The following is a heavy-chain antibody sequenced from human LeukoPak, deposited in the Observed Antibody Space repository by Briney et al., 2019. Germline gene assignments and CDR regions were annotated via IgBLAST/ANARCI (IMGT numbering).Heavy chain of an antibody. CDR1: GFTFSIYA. J-gene: IGHJ5*02. D-gene: IGHD6-13*01. CDR2: IYYSGST. Sequence: GSLRLSCAASGFTFSIYAMSWVRQAPGKGLEWIGFIYYSGSTNYNPSLKSRVTISVDTSKNQFFLNLRSVTAADTAVYYCARVPRIEAGATGDWFDPWGQGTVVTVSS. V-gene: IGHV4-59*12. CDR3: ARVPRIEAGATGDWFDP.